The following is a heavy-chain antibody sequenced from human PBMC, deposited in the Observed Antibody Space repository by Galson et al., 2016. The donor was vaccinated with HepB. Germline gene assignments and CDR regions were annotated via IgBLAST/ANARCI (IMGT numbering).Heavy chain of an antibody. CDR3: TTEDIVVVVGADAFDI. J-gene: IGHJ3*02. V-gene: IGHV3-15*07. Sequence: SLRLSCAASGFTFKNAWMNWVRQAPGKGLEWVGRIKSKIDGGTSYYAAPVKGRFTISRDDSKNTLYLQMSSLKTEDTAVYYCTTEDIVVVVGADAFDIWGQGTMVTVSS. CDR1: GFTFKNAW. CDR2: IKSKIDGGTS. D-gene: IGHD2-15*01.